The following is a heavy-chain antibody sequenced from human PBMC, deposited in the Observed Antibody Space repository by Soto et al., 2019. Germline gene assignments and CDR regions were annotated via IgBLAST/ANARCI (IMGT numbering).Heavy chain of an antibody. D-gene: IGHD2-2*01. J-gene: IGHJ6*02. CDR2: IYYSGST. CDR1: GGSISSYY. V-gene: IGHV4-59*12. Sequence: KPSETLSLTCTVSGGSISSYYWSWIRQPPGKGLEWIGYIYYSGSTNYNPSLKSRVTISVDTSKNQFSLKLSSVTAADTAVYYCASLHGYCISTSCYGYYGMDVWGQGTTVTVSS. CDR3: ASLHGYCISTSCYGYYGMDV.